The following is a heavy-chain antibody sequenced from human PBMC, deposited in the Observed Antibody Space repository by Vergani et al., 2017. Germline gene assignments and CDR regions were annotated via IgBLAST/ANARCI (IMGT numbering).Heavy chain of an antibody. D-gene: IGHD4-17*01. CDR3: ARALTDYGDYRHDY. V-gene: IGHV4-34*01. Sequence: VQLQQWGAGLLKPSETLSLTCAVYGGSFSGYYWSWIRQPPGKGLEWIGEINHSGSTNYNPSLKSRVTISVDTSKNQFSLKLSSVTAADTAVYYCARALTDYGDYRHDYWGQGTLVTVSS. CDR1: GGSFSGYY. CDR2: INHSGST. J-gene: IGHJ4*02.